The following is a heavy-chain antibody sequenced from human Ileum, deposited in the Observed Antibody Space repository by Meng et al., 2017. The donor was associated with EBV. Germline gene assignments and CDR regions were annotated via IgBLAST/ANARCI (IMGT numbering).Heavy chain of an antibody. D-gene: IGHD6-13*01. CDR1: GYSISDGGFY. J-gene: IGHJ5*02. V-gene: IGHV4-30-4*01. Sequence: QVQLQESGPGLVKPSQTLSLTGAVPGYSISDGGFYWSWIRQPPGRGLEWIGYIYYRGTTYYNPSLKSRVTMSVDTSKNQFSLNLSSVTAADTAVYYCARVSSWIINARPNFFDPWGQGTLVTVSS. CDR2: IYYRGTT. CDR3: ARVSSWIINARPNFFDP.